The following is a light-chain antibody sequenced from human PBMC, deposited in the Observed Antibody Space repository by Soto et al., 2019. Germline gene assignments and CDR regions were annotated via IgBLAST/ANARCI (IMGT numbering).Light chain of an antibody. V-gene: IGKV1-39*01. CDR3: QQSYTILWT. CDR2: ASS. CDR1: QSIASY. J-gene: IGKJ1*01. Sequence: DIQMTQSSSSRSASVGDIVTLTWRASQSIASYLNWYQQKPGKAPELLIYASSTLQSGVPSRFSGSGSGTEFTLTISSLQVEDFATYYCQQSYTILWTFGQGTKVDI.